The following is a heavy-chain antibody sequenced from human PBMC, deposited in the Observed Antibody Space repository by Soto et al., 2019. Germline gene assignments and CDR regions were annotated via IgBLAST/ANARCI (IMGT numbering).Heavy chain of an antibody. J-gene: IGHJ4*02. CDR1: GFTFSSTG. CDR3: AKDWGIAVAAH. D-gene: IGHD6-19*01. V-gene: IGHV3-30*18. CDR2: ISHDGGNK. Sequence: QVQLVESGGGVVQPGGALRLSCAASGFTFSSTGMHWVRQAPGKGLERVAVISHDGGNKYYGDSVKGRFTISRDNSKNTLYLQMNSLRADDTAVYYCAKDWGIAVAAHWGQGTLVTVSS.